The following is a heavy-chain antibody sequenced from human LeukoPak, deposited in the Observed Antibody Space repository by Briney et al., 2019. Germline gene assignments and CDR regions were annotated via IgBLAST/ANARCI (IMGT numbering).Heavy chain of an antibody. J-gene: IGHJ3*02. V-gene: IGHV4-59*11. CDR2: ISYIGST. CDR3: ARDLVTVTKGFDI. D-gene: IGHD4-17*01. CDR1: ATSFSSHY. Sequence: SETLSLTCAVSATSFSSHYWTWIRQSPGKGLEWIGDISYIGSTNYNPSLKSRVTISIDTSRNQFSLKLKSVTATDKAVYYCARDLVTVTKGFDIWGQGTMVSVSS.